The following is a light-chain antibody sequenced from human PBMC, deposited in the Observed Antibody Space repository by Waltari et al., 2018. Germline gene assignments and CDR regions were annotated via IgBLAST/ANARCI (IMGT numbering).Light chain of an antibody. J-gene: IGLJ2*01. CDR1: RGSIAIYS. V-gene: IGLV6-57*04. Sequence: NFMLTQPHSVSESPGKTVTIPCTRRRGSIAIYSVQWYQQRPGSAPTTVIYDDDLRPSGVPDRFSGSIDSSSNSASLTISGLKTEDEADYYCQSYDDTTNQVFGGGTKLTVL. CDR3: QSYDDTTNQV. CDR2: DDD.